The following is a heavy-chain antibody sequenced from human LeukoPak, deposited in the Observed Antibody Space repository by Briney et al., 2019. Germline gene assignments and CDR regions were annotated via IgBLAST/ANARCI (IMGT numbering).Heavy chain of an antibody. Sequence: AGGSLRLSCLASGFSFGSYWMNWVRQAQGKGPEWLANIKQDGSQTYYVDSVKGRFTISRDNAKNSLYLQMNSLRAGDTAVYYCATDAVGDSWSDYWGQGTLVTVSS. CDR2: IKQDGSQT. CDR3: ATDAVGDSWSDY. V-gene: IGHV3-7*01. J-gene: IGHJ4*02. CDR1: GFSFGSYW. D-gene: IGHD6-13*01.